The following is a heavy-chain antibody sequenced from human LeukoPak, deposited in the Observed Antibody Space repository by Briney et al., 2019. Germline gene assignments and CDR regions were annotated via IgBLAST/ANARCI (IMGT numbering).Heavy chain of an antibody. CDR3: AKDADYGGNSGPH. V-gene: IGHV3-23*01. D-gene: IGHD4-23*01. J-gene: IGHJ1*01. Sequence: SGGSLRLSCATSRFTFSSYAMSWVRQAPGKGLEWVSVISGSGDSTYYADSVKGRFTISRDNSKNTLYLQMNSLRAEDTAVYYCAKDADYGGNSGPHWGQGTLVTVSS. CDR2: ISGSGDST. CDR1: RFTFSSYA.